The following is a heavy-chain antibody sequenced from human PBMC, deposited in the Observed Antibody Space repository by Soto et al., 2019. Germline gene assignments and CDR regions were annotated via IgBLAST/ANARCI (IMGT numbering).Heavy chain of an antibody. V-gene: IGHV4-34*01. CDR2: INHSGST. Sequence: SETLSLTCAVYGGSFSGYYWSWIRQPPGKGLEWIGEINHSGSTNYNPSLKSRVTISVDTSKNQFSLKLSSVTAADTAVYYCGRTGWLRNDAFDIWGQGTMVIVSS. CDR1: GGSFSGYY. D-gene: IGHD5-12*01. J-gene: IGHJ3*02. CDR3: GRTGWLRNDAFDI.